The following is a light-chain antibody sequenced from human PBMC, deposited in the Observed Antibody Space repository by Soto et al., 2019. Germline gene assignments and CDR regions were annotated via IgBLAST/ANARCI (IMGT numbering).Light chain of an antibody. CDR2: AAS. Sequence: DIQMPQSPSSLSASVGDRVTITCRARQTISNSLNWYQQQPGKAPTLLIYAASSLQSGVPSRFSGSGSGTDFTLTISSLQPEDFATYYCQQCYSSPLTFGGGTKVEIK. J-gene: IGKJ4*01. CDR1: QTISNS. V-gene: IGKV1-39*01. CDR3: QQCYSSPLT.